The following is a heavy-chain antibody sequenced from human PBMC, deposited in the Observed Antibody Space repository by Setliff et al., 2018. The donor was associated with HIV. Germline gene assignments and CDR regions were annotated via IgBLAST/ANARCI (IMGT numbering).Heavy chain of an antibody. Sequence: VASVKVSCKASGYTFTAYYMHWVRQAPGQGLEWMGWINPNSGGTNYAQKFQGRVTMTSDTSISTAYMELFRLRSDDTAVYYCARWPTTASQYYYYYMDVWGKGTTVTVSS. CDR3: ARWPTTASQYYYYYMDV. CDR2: INPNSGGT. CDR1: GYTFTAYY. V-gene: IGHV1-2*02. J-gene: IGHJ6*03. D-gene: IGHD4-17*01.